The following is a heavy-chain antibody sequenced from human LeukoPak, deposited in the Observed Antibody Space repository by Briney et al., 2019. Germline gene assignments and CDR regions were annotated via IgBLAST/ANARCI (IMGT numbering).Heavy chain of an antibody. CDR3: ARDQGAVAADFDY. Sequence: PSETLSLTCTVSGGSISSSSYYWGWIRQPPGKGLEWIGSIYYIGNTYYNPSLKSRVTISVDTSKYQFSLRLSSVTAADTAVYYCARDQGAVAADFDYWGQGTLVTVSS. V-gene: IGHV4-39*07. CDR1: GGSISSSSYY. CDR2: IYYIGNT. J-gene: IGHJ4*02. D-gene: IGHD6-19*01.